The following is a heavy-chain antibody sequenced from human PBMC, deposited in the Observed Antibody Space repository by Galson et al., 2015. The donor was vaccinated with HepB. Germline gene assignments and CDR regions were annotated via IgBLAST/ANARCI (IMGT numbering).Heavy chain of an antibody. J-gene: IGHJ4*02. D-gene: IGHD3-9*01. Sequence: SVKVSCKASGYTIDNYAFTWVRQAPGQGLEWMGWISSYNGNTNYAQRLQGRVTMTTDTSTSTTYMGLRGLRSDDTAIYYCARFRDYDILAGYYPFDHWGQGTLVTVSS. CDR2: ISSYNGNT. V-gene: IGHV1-18*01. CDR1: GYTIDNYA. CDR3: ARFRDYDILAGYYPFDH.